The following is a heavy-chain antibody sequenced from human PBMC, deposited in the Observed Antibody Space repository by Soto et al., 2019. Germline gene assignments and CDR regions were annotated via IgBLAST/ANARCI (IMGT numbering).Heavy chain of an antibody. D-gene: IGHD3-22*01. Sequence: EVQLVESGGGLIQPGGSLRLSCAASGFTVSSNYMSWVRQAPGQGLEWVSVIYSGGSTYYADSVKGRFTISRDNSKNTLYLQMNSLSAEDTAVYYCARDRVESGYPEYFQNWGQGTLVTVSS. V-gene: IGHV3-53*01. CDR2: IYSGGST. CDR1: GFTVSSNY. CDR3: ARDRVESGYPEYFQN. J-gene: IGHJ1*01.